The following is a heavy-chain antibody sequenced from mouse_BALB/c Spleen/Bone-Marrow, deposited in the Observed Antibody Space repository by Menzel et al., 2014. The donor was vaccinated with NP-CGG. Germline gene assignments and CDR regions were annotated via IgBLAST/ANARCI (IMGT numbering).Heavy chain of an antibody. J-gene: IGHJ3*01. V-gene: IGHV3-6*02. CDR1: GYSITSGYY. CDR3: AREGGSRAY. D-gene: IGHD1-1*01. CDR2: ISYDGSN. Sequence: VQLQQSGPGPVKPSQSLSLTCSVTGYSITSGYYWNWIRQFPGNKLEWMGYISYDGSNNYNPSLKNRISITRDTPKNQFFLKLNSVTTEDTATYYCAREGGSRAYWGQGTLVTVSA.